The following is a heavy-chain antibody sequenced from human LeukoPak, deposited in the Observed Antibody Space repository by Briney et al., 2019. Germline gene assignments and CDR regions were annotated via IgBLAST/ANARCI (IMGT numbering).Heavy chain of an antibody. D-gene: IGHD3-10*01. J-gene: IGHJ4*02. CDR2: INHSGST. Sequence: SETLSLTCAVYSGSGSFSGYYWSWIRQPPGKGLEWIGEINHSGSTNYNPSLKSRVTISVDTSKNQFSLKLSSVTAADTAVYYCATSYGSGSYYKDYWGQGTLVTVSS. V-gene: IGHV4-34*01. CDR1: SGSGSFSGYY. CDR3: ATSYGSGSYYKDY.